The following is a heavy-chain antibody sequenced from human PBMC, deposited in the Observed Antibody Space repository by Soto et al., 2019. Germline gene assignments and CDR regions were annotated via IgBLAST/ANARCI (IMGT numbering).Heavy chain of an antibody. Sequence: PGGSLRLSCAGSGFTFKTYTFHWGRQPPGKGLEWMAVISYDGSNKYYADSVKGRFTVSRDNSKSTLFLQMNSLTPEDTAVYYCARGSMYNWNQSPPDSWGQGTLVTVSS. CDR3: ARGSMYNWNQSPPDS. D-gene: IGHD1-20*01. CDR2: ISYDGSNK. V-gene: IGHV3-30-3*01. J-gene: IGHJ4*02. CDR1: GFTFKTYT.